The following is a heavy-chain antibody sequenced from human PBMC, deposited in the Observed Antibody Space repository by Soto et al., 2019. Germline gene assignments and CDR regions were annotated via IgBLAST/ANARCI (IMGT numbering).Heavy chain of an antibody. J-gene: IGHJ4*02. Sequence: EVQLLESGGGLVQPRGSLRLSCVASGFTFSSYAMSWVRQAPGKGLEWVSGISGSGGSSYYADSVKGRFTISRDNSKNTVYLQMNSLGAEDTDVYYCAKDIVASKYYFDYWGQGTLVTVSS. CDR2: ISGSGGSS. CDR1: GFTFSSYA. D-gene: IGHD5-12*01. V-gene: IGHV3-23*01. CDR3: AKDIVASKYYFDY.